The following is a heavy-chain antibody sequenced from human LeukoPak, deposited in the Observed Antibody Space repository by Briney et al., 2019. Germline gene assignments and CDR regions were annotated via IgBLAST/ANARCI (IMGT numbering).Heavy chain of an antibody. D-gene: IGHD3-10*01. CDR1: GYSISSGYY. Sequence: SETLSLTCTVSGYSISSGYYWGWIRQPPGKGLEWIGSIYHSGSTYYNPSLKSRVTISVDKSKNEYSLILTSVTAADTAVYFCARDFGLWGRGTLVTVSS. V-gene: IGHV4-38-2*02. J-gene: IGHJ2*01. CDR3: ARDFGL. CDR2: IYHSGST.